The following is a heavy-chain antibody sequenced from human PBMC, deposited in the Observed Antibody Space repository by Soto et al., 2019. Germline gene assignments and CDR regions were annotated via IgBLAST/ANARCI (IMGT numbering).Heavy chain of an antibody. V-gene: IGHV3-33*03. CDR2: IWYDGSKT. CDR3: VTDIDGGSWYSLAY. Sequence: QVHLVESGGGVVQPGTSLRLACAASGFRFSGYGMQWVRQTPGKGLEWVGVIWYDGSKTFYADSVKGRFTISRDNSNNNVFLQMDSLRAEDTAVYHCVTDIDGGSWYSLAYWGPGSLVTVSS. J-gene: IGHJ4*02. D-gene: IGHD6-13*01. CDR1: GFRFSGYG.